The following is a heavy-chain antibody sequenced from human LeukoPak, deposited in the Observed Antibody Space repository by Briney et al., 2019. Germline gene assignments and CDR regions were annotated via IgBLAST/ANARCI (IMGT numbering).Heavy chain of an antibody. CDR2: IKSKTDGGTT. J-gene: IGHJ6*03. Sequence: GGSLRLSCAASGFTFNNYNMSWVRQAPGKGLEWVGRIKSKTDGGTTDYAAPVKGRFTISRDDSKNTLYLQMNSLKTEDTAVYYCTTLLIFGVVKNLMDVWGKGTTVTVSS. V-gene: IGHV3-15*01. D-gene: IGHD3-3*01. CDR1: GFTFNNYN. CDR3: TTLLIFGVVKNLMDV.